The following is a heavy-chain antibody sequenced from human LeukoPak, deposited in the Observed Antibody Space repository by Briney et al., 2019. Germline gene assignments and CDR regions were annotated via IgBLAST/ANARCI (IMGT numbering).Heavy chain of an antibody. CDR1: GFTFSSYA. CDR2: ISGSGGST. Sequence: AGGSLRLSCAASGFTFSSYAMSWVRQAPGKGLEWVSAISGSGGSTYYADSVKGRFTISRDNSKNTLYLQMNSLRAEDTAVYYCAKTVLTTVTTIVSTPFHWGQGTLVTVSS. J-gene: IGHJ4*02. D-gene: IGHD4-17*01. CDR3: AKTVLTTVTTIVSTPFH. V-gene: IGHV3-23*01.